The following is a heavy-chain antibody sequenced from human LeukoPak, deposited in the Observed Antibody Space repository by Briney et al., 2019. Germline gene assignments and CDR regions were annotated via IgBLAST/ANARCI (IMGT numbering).Heavy chain of an antibody. D-gene: IGHD6-6*01. J-gene: IGHJ3*02. Sequence: KGXXXXGRIYISGSTNYNPSLKSRVTMSVDTSKNQFSLKLSSVTAADTAVYYCARDYSSSSGKAFDIWGQGTMVTVSS. CDR2: IYISGST. V-gene: IGHV4-4*07. CDR3: ARDYSSSSGKAFDI.